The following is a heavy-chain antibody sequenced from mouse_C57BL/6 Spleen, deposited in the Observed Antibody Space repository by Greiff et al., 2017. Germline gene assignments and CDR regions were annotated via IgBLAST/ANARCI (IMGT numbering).Heavy chain of an antibody. D-gene: IGHD1-1*01. CDR2: IYPSDSET. CDR3: ARDYYCGSSHSCWYFDV. CDR1: GYTFTSYW. Sequence: VQLQQPGAELVRPGSSVTLSCKASGYTFTSYWMDWVKQRPGHGLEWIGNIYPSDSETHYNQKFKGKATLTVDKSSSTAYMQRSSLTSEDSAVYYCARDYYCGSSHSCWYFDVWGTGTTVTVSS. V-gene: IGHV1-61*01. J-gene: IGHJ1*03.